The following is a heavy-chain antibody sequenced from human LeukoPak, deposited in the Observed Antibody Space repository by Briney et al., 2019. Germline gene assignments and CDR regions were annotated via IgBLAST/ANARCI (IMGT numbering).Heavy chain of an antibody. J-gene: IGHJ6*02. Sequence: PSETLSLTCTVSGGSIRSYYWSWIRQPPGKGLEWIGYIYYSGSTNYNPSLKSRVTISVDTSKNQFSLKLSSVTAADTAVYYCARGRDYGDYYYYGMDVWGQGTTVTVSS. CDR2: IYYSGST. D-gene: IGHD4-17*01. V-gene: IGHV4-59*01. CDR3: ARGRDYGDYYYYGMDV. CDR1: GGSIRSYY.